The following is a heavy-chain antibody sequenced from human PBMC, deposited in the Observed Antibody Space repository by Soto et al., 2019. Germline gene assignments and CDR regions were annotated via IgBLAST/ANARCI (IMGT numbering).Heavy chain of an antibody. CDR2: IKGDGSET. CDR1: GFTFSNAW. D-gene: IGHD5-12*01. V-gene: IGHV3-74*01. CDR3: LRGNSGYGNFDY. Sequence: GGSLRLSCAASGFTFSNAWMSWVRQAPGKGLVWVSRIKGDGSETNYADSVKGRFTISRDNAKNTLYLQLNSLRAEDTAVYYCLRGNSGYGNFDYWGQGTRVTV. J-gene: IGHJ4*02.